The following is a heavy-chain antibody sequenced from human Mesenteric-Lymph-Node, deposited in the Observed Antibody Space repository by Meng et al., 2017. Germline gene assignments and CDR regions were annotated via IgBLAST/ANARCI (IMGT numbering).Heavy chain of an antibody. CDR1: GGSIGSGGYY. CDR2: IYYTGST. D-gene: IGHD5-24*01. Sequence: VELKESGPGLVKPSQTLSLTCTVSGGSIGSGGYYWSWIRQHPGKGLEWIGYIYYTGSTFYNTSLKSRVTISVDTSKNQFSLKLISATAADTAVYYCAREAGRDGYATPKFDYWGQGTLVTVSS. J-gene: IGHJ4*02. CDR3: AREAGRDGYATPKFDY. V-gene: IGHV4-31*03.